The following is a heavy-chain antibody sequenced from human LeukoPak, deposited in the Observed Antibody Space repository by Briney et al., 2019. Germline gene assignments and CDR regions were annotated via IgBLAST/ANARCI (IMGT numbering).Heavy chain of an antibody. CDR2: IYSGGST. CDR3: AGPQYCSSTSCYPDAFDI. CDR1: GFTASSNY. Sequence: GGSLRLSCAASGFTASSNYMSWVRRAPGKGLEWVSVIYSGGSTYYADSVKGRFTISRDNSKNTLYLQMNSLRAEDTAVYYCAGPQYCSSTSCYPDAFDIWGQGTMVTVSS. J-gene: IGHJ3*02. V-gene: IGHV3-66*02. D-gene: IGHD2-2*01.